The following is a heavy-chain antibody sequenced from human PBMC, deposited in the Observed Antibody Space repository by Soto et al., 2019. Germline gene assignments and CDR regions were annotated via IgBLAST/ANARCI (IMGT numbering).Heavy chain of an antibody. J-gene: IGHJ4*02. CDR1: GFTLSSYS. CDR3: ARDRRIVVPAAILDY. V-gene: IGHV3-21*01. CDR2: ISSSSSYI. D-gene: IGHD2-2*01. Sequence: GGALKLSCAASGFTLSSYSMNWVRQAPEKGMERVSSISSSSSYIYYADSVKGRFTISRDNAKNSLYLQMNSLRAEDTAVYYCARDRRIVVPAAILDYWGQGTLVTVSS.